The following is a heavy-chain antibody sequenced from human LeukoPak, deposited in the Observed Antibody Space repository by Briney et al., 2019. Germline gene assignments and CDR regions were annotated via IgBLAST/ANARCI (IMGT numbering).Heavy chain of an antibody. J-gene: IGHJ4*02. Sequence: GGSLRLSCAASGFAFSSYEMNWVRQAPGKGLEWVSYISSSGSTIYYADSVKGRFTISRDNAKNSLYLQMNSLRAEDTAVYYCARESSQGPDYFDYWGQGTLVTVSS. CDR2: ISSSGSTI. D-gene: IGHD3-10*01. CDR3: ARESSQGPDYFDY. CDR1: GFAFSSYE. V-gene: IGHV3-48*03.